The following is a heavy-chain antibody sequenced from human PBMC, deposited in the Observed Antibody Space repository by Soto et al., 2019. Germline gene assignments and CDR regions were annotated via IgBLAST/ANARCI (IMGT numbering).Heavy chain of an antibody. Sequence: EVQLLESGGGLVQPGGSLRLSCAASGFTFSSYAMSWVRQAPGEGLEWVSAISGSGGSKYYADSVKGRLTISRDNPKNTLDQKMNSLRAEDTAVYYCAKGMITFGGAKPDYWGQGTLVTVSS. CDR1: GFTFSSYA. CDR2: ISGSGGSK. CDR3: AKGMITFGGAKPDY. J-gene: IGHJ4*02. V-gene: IGHV3-23*01. D-gene: IGHD3-16*01.